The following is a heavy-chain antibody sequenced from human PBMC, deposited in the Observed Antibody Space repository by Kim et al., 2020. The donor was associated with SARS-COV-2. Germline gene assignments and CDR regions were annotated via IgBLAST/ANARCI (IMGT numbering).Heavy chain of an antibody. V-gene: IGHV1-18*01. Sequence: ASVKVSCKASGYTFTSYGISWVRQAPGQGLEWMGWISAYNGNTNYAQKLQGRVTMTTDTSTSTAYMELRSLRSDDTAVYYCARVLGRSSSWSNNWFDPWGQGTLVTVSS. J-gene: IGHJ5*02. CDR3: ARVLGRSSSWSNNWFDP. CDR2: ISAYNGNT. D-gene: IGHD6-13*01. CDR1: GYTFTSYG.